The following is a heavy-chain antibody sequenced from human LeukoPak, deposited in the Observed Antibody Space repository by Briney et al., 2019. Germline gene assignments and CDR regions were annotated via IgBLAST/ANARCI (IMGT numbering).Heavy chain of an antibody. Sequence: SETLSLTCTVSGGSISSGSYYWSWIRQPAGKGLEWIGRIYTSGSTNYNPSLKSRVTISVDTSKNQFSLKLSSVTAADTAVYYCARVVVPAVRGWFDPWGQGTLVTVSS. J-gene: IGHJ5*02. CDR3: ARVVVPAVRGWFDP. CDR1: GGSISSGSYY. V-gene: IGHV4-61*02. CDR2: IYTSGST. D-gene: IGHD2-2*01.